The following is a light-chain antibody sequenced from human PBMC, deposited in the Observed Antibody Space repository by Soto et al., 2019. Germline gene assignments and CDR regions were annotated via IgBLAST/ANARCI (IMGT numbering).Light chain of an antibody. CDR1: QNITNY. J-gene: IGKJ5*01. V-gene: IGKV1-33*01. Sequence: DIQMTQSPSSLSASVGDRVTITCQASQNITNYLNWYQQKPGRAPKLLIYDASNLEAGVPSRFRGSGSGTDFTFTISRLQPEDIATYYFQQYENLPTFGQGTRLEIK. CDR3: QQYENLPT. CDR2: DAS.